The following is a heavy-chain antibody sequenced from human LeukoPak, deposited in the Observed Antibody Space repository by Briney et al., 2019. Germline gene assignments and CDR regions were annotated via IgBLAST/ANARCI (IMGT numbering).Heavy chain of an antibody. CDR3: ERHAPYIGSYYPDY. J-gene: IGHJ4*02. D-gene: IGHD1-26*01. Sequence: GESLKISCKGSRYSFTIEWIGGVSQMPGKGLEWMGIIYPGDSETRYSPSFQGQVTISADKSISTAYLQWSSLKASDTAMYYCERHAPYIGSYYPDYWGQGTLVTVSS. CDR1: RYSFTIEW. V-gene: IGHV5-51*01. CDR2: IYPGDSET.